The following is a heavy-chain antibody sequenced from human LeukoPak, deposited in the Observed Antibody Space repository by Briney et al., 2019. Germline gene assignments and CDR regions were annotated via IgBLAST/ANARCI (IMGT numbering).Heavy chain of an antibody. D-gene: IGHD3-9*01. V-gene: IGHV3-23*01. Sequence: GGSLRLSCAASGFPFSSYAMTWVRQAPGKGLEWVSAISGSGVTTYFADSVKGRFTISRDNSKNTLYLQMNSLRAEDTAVYYCAKNVREADWYYYYMDVWGKGTTVTVSS. CDR3: AKNVREADWYYYYMDV. J-gene: IGHJ6*03. CDR2: ISGSGVTT. CDR1: GFPFSSYA.